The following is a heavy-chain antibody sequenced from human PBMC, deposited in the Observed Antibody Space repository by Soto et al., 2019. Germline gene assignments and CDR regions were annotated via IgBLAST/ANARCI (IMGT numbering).Heavy chain of an antibody. Sequence: EVQLVESGGDLVQPGGSLRLSCAASGFTFSTYSMNWVRQAPGKGLEWVSSISSSSNIYYADSVKGRFTISRDNVQNSRCLQVHSLRAEDTAVYCCARERGSGWAFDYWGQGTLVTVSS. CDR3: ARERGSGWAFDY. D-gene: IGHD6-19*01. V-gene: IGHV3-48*01. CDR1: GFTFSTYS. CDR2: ISSSSNI. J-gene: IGHJ4*02.